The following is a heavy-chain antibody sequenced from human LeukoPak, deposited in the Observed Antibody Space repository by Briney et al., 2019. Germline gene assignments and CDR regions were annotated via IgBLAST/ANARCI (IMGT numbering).Heavy chain of an antibody. Sequence: PGGSLRLSCAASGFTSSSYWMSWFRQAPGKGLEWVGFITSKAYGGTTQYAASVKGRFTISRDDSKSIAYLQMSSLKTEDTAVYYCTMGFCSNAFCYWGQGTLVTVSS. CDR2: ITSKAYGGTT. J-gene: IGHJ4*02. V-gene: IGHV3-49*03. CDR1: GFTSSSYW. D-gene: IGHD2-8*01. CDR3: TMGFCSNAFCY.